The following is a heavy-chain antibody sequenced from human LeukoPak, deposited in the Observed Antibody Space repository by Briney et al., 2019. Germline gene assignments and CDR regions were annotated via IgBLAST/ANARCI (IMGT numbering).Heavy chain of an antibody. Sequence: PSETLCLTCAVYGGSFSGYYWSWIRQPPGKGLEWIREINYSGSTKYNTALKSRRNISVDTSKNHSSLKLSYETAADAAVYYGARGRGVRIPGEGKGLTPVGYYYGMDVWGKGTTV. CDR3: ARGRGVRIPGEGKGLTPVGYYYGMDV. CDR1: GGSFSGYY. J-gene: IGHJ6*04. CDR2: INYSGST. V-gene: IGHV4-34*01. D-gene: IGHD2-2*01.